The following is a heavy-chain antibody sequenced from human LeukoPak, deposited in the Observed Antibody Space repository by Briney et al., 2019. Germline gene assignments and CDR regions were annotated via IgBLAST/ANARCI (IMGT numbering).Heavy chain of an antibody. V-gene: IGHV1-69*05. CDR3: ARDGIAVAGTWNYFDY. D-gene: IGHD6-19*01. CDR2: IIPIFGTA. Sequence: SVKVSCKASGGTFSSYAISWVRQAPGQGLEWMGGIIPIFGTANYAQKFQGRVTITTDESTSTAYMELSSLRSEDTAVYYCARDGIAVAGTWNYFDYWGQGTLVTVYS. J-gene: IGHJ4*02. CDR1: GGTFSSYA.